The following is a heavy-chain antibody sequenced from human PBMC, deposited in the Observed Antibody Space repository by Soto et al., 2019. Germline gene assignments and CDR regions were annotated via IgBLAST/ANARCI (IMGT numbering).Heavy chain of an antibody. V-gene: IGHV2-5*01. CDR2: IYWNDDK. Sequence: SGPTLVKPTQTLTLTCTFSGFSLSTSGVGVGWIRQPPGKALEWLALIYWNDDKRYSPSLKCRLTITKDTSKNQVVLKMTNMDPVDTATYYFAHRQEELLWFGQPSRYYYGMDVWGQGTTVTVSS. CDR1: GFSLSTSGVG. J-gene: IGHJ6*02. D-gene: IGHD3-10*01. CDR3: AHRQEELLWFGQPSRYYYGMDV.